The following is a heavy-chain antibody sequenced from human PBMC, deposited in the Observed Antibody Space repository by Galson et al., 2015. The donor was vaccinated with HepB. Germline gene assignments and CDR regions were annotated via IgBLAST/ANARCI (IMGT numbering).Heavy chain of an antibody. CDR1: GDSVSSNSAA. CDR2: TYYRSKWYN. V-gene: IGHV6-1*01. Sequence: CAISGDSVSSNSAAWNWIRQSPSRGLEWLGRTYYRSKWYNDYAVSVKSRITINPDTSKNQFSLQLNSVTPEDTAVYYCAREGGGNRPGNYYMDVWGKGTTVTVSS. CDR3: AREGGGNRPGNYYMDV. J-gene: IGHJ6*03. D-gene: IGHD4-23*01.